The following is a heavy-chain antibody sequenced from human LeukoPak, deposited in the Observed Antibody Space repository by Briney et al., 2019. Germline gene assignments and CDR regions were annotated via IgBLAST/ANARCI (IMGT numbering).Heavy chain of an antibody. CDR3: ARGLGRVIVVVPAATPYFDY. D-gene: IGHD2-2*02. CDR2: IEYDGSYE. V-gene: IGHV3-33*05. J-gene: IGHJ4*02. Sequence: GGSLRLSCAASGFTFSSYAMWWARQAPGKGLEWVAVIEYDGSYEYYADSVKGQFTISRDNSKNTLYLQMNSLRAEDTAVYYCARGLGRVIVVVPAATPYFDYWGQGTLVTVSS. CDR1: GFTFSSYA.